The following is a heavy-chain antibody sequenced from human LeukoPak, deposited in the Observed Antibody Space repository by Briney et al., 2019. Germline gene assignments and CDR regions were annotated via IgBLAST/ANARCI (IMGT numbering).Heavy chain of an antibody. CDR1: GGSISSYY. CDR2: IYYSGST. Sequence: SETLSLTCTVSGGSISSYYWSWIRQPPGKGLEWIGHIYYSGSTNYNPSGKSRVTISVDTSKNQFSLKLSSVTAADTAVYYCARQGTNYYDSSGSAGYLDYWGQGTLVTVSS. D-gene: IGHD3-22*01. V-gene: IGHV4-59*08. CDR3: ARQGTNYYDSSGSAGYLDY. J-gene: IGHJ4*02.